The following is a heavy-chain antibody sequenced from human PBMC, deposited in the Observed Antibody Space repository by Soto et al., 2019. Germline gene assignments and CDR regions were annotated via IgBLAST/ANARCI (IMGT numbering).Heavy chain of an antibody. CDR3: ARGKDRGSYFLDS. Sequence: EVQLVESGGGLVQPGGSLRLSCAASGFTFSSYWMHWVRQAPGKGLVCVSRISSDGSSTTYAGSVRGRFTISRDNAKNTLSLQMNSLRAEDTAVYYCARGKDRGSYFLDSWGQGTLVTVSS. V-gene: IGHV3-74*01. CDR2: ISSDGSST. J-gene: IGHJ4*02. D-gene: IGHD3-16*01. CDR1: GFTFSSYW.